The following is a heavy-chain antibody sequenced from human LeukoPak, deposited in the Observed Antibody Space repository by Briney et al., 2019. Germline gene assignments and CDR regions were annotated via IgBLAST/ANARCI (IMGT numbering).Heavy chain of an antibody. V-gene: IGHV4-59*01. CDR1: GGSISSYY. CDR2: IYYSGST. J-gene: IGHJ5*02. D-gene: IGHD3-22*01. CDR3: ARVNVKDYYDSSGYPNPNWFDP. Sequence: SETLSLTCTVSGGSISSYYWSWIRQPPGKGLEWIGYIYYSGSTNYNPSLESRVTISVDTSKNQFSLKLSSVTAADTAVYYCARVNVKDYYDSSGYPNPNWFDPWGQGTLVTVSS.